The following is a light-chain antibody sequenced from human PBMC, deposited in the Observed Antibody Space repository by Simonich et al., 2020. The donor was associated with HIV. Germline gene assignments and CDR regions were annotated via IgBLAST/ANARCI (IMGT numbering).Light chain of an antibody. Sequence: DIVMTQSQDSLAVSLGERATINCKASQSVLYSTHNKNYLAWYQQKPGQPPKLLIYWASTRESGVPDRFSGSGSGTDFTLTISSLQAEDVAVYYCQQYYSTPLTFGGGTKVEIE. CDR3: QQYYSTPLT. CDR2: WAS. J-gene: IGKJ4*01. V-gene: IGKV4-1*01. CDR1: QSVLYSTHNKNY.